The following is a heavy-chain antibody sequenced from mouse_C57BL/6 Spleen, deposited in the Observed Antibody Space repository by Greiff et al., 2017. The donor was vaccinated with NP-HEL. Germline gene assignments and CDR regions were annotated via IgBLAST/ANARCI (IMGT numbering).Heavy chain of an antibody. CDR2: ISNGGGST. CDR3: ARRDYYSNGYAMDY. J-gene: IGHJ4*01. D-gene: IGHD2-5*01. V-gene: IGHV5-12*01. CDR1: GFTFSDYY. Sequence: EVHLVESGGGLVQPGGSLKLSCAASGFTFSDYYMYWVRQTPEKRLEWVAYISNGGGSTYYPDTVKGRFTISRDNAKNTLYLQMSRLKSEDTAMYYCARRDYYSNGYAMDYWGQGTSVTVSS.